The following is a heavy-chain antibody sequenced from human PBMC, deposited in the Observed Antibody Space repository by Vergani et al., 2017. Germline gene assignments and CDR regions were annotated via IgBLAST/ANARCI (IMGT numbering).Heavy chain of an antibody. V-gene: IGHV3-15*01. Sequence: EVQLLESGGGLVKPGGSLRLSCAASGFTFSNAWMSWVRQAPGKGLEWVGPIKSKTDGGTTDYAAPVKGRFTISRDDSKKTLYLQMNSLKTEDTALYYCTNFLEPFTIPNYCYNIDVWGKGSTVTVSS. D-gene: IGHD3-10*01. CDR1: GFTFSNAW. CDR2: IKSKTDGGTT. J-gene: IGHJ6*03. CDR3: TNFLEPFTIPNYCYNIDV.